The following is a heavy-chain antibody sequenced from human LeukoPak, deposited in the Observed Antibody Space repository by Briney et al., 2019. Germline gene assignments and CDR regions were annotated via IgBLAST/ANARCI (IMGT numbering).Heavy chain of an antibody. CDR3: AKHLLVQGVLGAFDI. CDR1: GFTFSSYA. Sequence: GGSLRLSCAASGFTFSSYAMSWVRQAPGKGLEWVSAISGSGGSTYYADSVKGRFTISRDNSKNTLYLQMNSLRAEDAAIYYCAKHLLVQGVLGAFDIWGQGTMVTVSS. D-gene: IGHD3-10*01. V-gene: IGHV3-23*01. J-gene: IGHJ3*02. CDR2: ISGSGGST.